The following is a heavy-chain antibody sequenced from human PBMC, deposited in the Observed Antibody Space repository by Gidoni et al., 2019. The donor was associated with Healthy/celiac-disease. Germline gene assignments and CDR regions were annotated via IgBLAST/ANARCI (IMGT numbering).Heavy chain of an antibody. J-gene: IGHJ3*02. CDR1: GGSISSSSYY. Sequence: QLQLQESGPGLMKPSETLSLTCPVSGGSISSSSYYWGWIRQPPGKGLEWIGSIYYSGSTYYNPSLKRRVTISVDTSKNQFSLKLSSVTAADTAVYDCARLLTGDAFDIWGQGTMVTVSS. CDR2: IYYSGST. CDR3: ARLLTGDAFDI. D-gene: IGHD1-20*01. V-gene: IGHV4-39*01.